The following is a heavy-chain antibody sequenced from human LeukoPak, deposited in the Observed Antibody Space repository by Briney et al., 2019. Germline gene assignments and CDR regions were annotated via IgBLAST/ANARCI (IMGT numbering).Heavy chain of an antibody. Sequence: GGSLRLSCAASGFTVSTNYMSWVRQAPEKGLEWVAKIKPGGSEIYHVDSVQGRFTISRDNAKNSLYLQMNSLRAEDTAVYYCARDSGYGDNYYYGMDVWGQGTTVTVSS. CDR1: GFTVSTNY. V-gene: IGHV3-7*03. D-gene: IGHD4-17*01. CDR3: ARDSGYGDNYYYGMDV. J-gene: IGHJ6*02. CDR2: IKPGGSEI.